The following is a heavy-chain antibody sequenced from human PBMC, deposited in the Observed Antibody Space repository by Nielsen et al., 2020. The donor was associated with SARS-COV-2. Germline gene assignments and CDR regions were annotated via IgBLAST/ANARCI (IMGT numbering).Heavy chain of an antibody. CDR3: ARGLYYYDSSGYYFDY. Sequence: GSLRLSCTVSGGSISSYYWSWIRQPAGKGLEWIGRIYTSGSTNYNPSLKSRVTMSVDTSKNQFSLKLSSVTAADTAVYYCARGLYYYDSSGYYFDYWGQGTLVTVSS. CDR1: GGSISSYY. D-gene: IGHD3-22*01. V-gene: IGHV4-4*07. CDR2: IYTSGST. J-gene: IGHJ4*02.